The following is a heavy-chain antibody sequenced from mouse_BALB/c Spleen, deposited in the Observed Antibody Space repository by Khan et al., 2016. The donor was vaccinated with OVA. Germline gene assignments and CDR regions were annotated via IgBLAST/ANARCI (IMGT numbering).Heavy chain of an antibody. D-gene: IGHD1-1*01. Sequence: QVQLKQSGADLMKPGASVKISCKVAGYTFSSYWIEWIKQRPGHGLEWIGEILPGSGSTNCNEKFKGKATFTADTSSNTAYMQLSSLTSEDSAVYYCARVYSGNRNYFDYWGQGTTLTVSS. CDR2: ILPGSGST. V-gene: IGHV1-9*01. J-gene: IGHJ2*01. CDR1: GYTFSSYW. CDR3: ARVYSGNRNYFDY.